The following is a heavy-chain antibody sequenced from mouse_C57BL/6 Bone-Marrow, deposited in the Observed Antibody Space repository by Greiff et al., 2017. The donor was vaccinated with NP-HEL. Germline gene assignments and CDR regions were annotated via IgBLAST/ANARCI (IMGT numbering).Heavy chain of an antibody. CDR3: ARGEYYYGSSPPDY. CDR1: GYTFTSYW. D-gene: IGHD1-1*01. Sequence: QVQLQQPGAELVRPGSSVKLSCKASGYTFTSYWMDWVKQRPGQGLEWIGNIYPSDSETHYNQKFKDKATLTVDKSASTAYMQLSSLTSEDSAVYYGARGEYYYGSSPPDYWGQGTTLTVSS. V-gene: IGHV1-61*01. J-gene: IGHJ2*01. CDR2: IYPSDSET.